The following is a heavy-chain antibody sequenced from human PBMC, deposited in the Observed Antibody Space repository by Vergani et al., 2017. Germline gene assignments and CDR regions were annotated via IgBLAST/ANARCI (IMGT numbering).Heavy chain of an antibody. Sequence: EVQLVESGGGLVKPGGSLRLSCAASGFTFSNAWMSWVRQAPGKGLEWVGRIKSKTDGGTTDYAAPVKGRFTISRDDSKNTLYLQMNSLKTEDTAVYYCTTEASVPNPFDYGGMPEPPYWGQGTLVTVSS. CDR1: GFTFSNAW. V-gene: IGHV3-15*01. CDR3: TTEASVPNPFDYGGMPEPPY. CDR2: IKSKTDGGTT. J-gene: IGHJ4*02. D-gene: IGHD4-23*01.